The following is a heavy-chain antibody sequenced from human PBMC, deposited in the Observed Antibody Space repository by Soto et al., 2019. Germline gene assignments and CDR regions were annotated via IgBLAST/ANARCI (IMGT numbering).Heavy chain of an antibody. V-gene: IGHV3-21*01. CDR2: ISSSSSYI. J-gene: IGHJ4*02. D-gene: IGHD3-22*01. Sequence: EVQLVESGGGLVKPGGSLRLSCAASGFTFSSYSMNWVRQAPGKGLEWVSSISSSSSYIYYADSVKGRFTISRDNAKTSLYLQMNSLRAEDTAVYYCAREEATYYYDSSGPLRGYFDYWGQGTLVTVSS. CDR3: AREEATYYYDSSGPLRGYFDY. CDR1: GFTFSSYS.